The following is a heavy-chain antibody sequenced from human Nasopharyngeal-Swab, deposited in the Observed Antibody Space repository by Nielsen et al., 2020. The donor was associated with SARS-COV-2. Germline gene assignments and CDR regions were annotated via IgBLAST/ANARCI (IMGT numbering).Heavy chain of an antibody. J-gene: IGHJ4*02. CDR2: ISRTGDKT. Sequence: GGSLRLSCATSGFTFDSYGMSWIRQAPGKGLEWVSAISRTGDKTFHADSVRGRFTVSRDKSKSAMYLQMNSLRGDDTAVYYCAKDFRHNYDYWSGYFTNWGQGTLVTVSS. CDR1: GFTFDSYG. D-gene: IGHD3-3*01. V-gene: IGHV3-23*01. CDR3: AKDFRHNYDYWSGYFTN.